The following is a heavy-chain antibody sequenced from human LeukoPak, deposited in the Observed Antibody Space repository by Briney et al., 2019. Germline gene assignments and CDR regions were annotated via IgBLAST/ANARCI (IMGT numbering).Heavy chain of an antibody. J-gene: IGHJ4*02. CDR2: IQYDASNK. Sequence: GGSLRLSCEASGFTFSSYDMHWVRQAPGKGLEWVAFIQYDASNKYYADSVKGRFTISRDSSKNTLYLQMNSLRAEDTAVYYCARDRGNYYDSSDYYSPLDYWGQGTLVTVSS. D-gene: IGHD3-22*01. V-gene: IGHV3-30*02. CDR1: GFTFSSYD. CDR3: ARDRGNYYDSSDYYSPLDY.